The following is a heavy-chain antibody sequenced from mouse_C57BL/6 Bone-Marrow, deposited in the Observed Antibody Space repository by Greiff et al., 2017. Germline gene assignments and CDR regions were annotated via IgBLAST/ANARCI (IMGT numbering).Heavy chain of an antibody. CDR3: ARNWDAY. J-gene: IGHJ3*01. Sequence: EVKLVESGGGLVKPGGSLKLSCAASGFTFSDYGMHWVRQAPEKGPEWVAYISSGSSTIYYADTVKGRFTISRDNAKNTLFLQMTSLRSEDTAMYYCARNWDAYWGQGTLVTVSA. CDR2: ISSGSSTI. CDR1: GFTFSDYG. V-gene: IGHV5-17*01. D-gene: IGHD4-1*01.